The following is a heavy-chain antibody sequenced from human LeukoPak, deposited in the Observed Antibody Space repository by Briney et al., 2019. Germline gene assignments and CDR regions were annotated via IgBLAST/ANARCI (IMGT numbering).Heavy chain of an antibody. J-gene: IGHJ4*02. CDR3: AKDQRPGSSYRDHFEY. CDR2: IWYDGSNK. Sequence: GRSLRLSCAASGFTFSSYGMHWVRQAPGKGLEWVAVIWYDGSNKYYADSVKGRFTISRDNSKNTLYLQMNSLRAEDTAVYYCAKDQRPGSSYRDHFEYWGPGTLVTVSS. V-gene: IGHV3-33*06. D-gene: IGHD4-17*01. CDR1: GFTFSSYG.